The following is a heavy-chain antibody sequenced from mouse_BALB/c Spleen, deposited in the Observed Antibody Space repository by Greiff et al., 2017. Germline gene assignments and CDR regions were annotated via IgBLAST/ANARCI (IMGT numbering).Heavy chain of an antibody. Sequence: EVQGVESGGGLVKPGGSLKLSCAASGFTFSSYAMSWVRQTPEKRLEWVASISSGGSTYYPDSVKGRFTISRDNARNILYLQMSSLRSEDTAMYYCARGGLYAMDYWGQGTSVTVSS. CDR1: GFTFSSYA. CDR2: ISSGGST. CDR3: ARGGLYAMDY. J-gene: IGHJ4*01. V-gene: IGHV5-6-5*01.